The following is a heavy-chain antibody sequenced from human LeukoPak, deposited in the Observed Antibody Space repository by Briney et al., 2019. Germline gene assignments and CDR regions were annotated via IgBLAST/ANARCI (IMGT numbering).Heavy chain of an antibody. CDR3: ARDGYSGSYYSAVSH. J-gene: IGHJ1*01. CDR1: GFTFSSYA. Sequence: GGSLRLSCAASGFTFSSYAMHWVRQAPGKGLEWVAVISYDGSNKYYADSVKGRFTISRDNSKNTLYLQMNSLRAEDTAVYYCARDGYSGSYYSAVSHWGQGTLVTVSS. V-gene: IGHV3-30-3*01. D-gene: IGHD1-26*01. CDR2: ISYDGSNK.